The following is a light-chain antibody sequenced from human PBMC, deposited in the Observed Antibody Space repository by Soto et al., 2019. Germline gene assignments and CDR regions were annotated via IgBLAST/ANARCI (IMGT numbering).Light chain of an antibody. J-gene: IGKJ5*01. CDR2: GAS. Sequence: DIQMAQSPSSLSASVGDRVTIPCQASQDITNSLNWYQHKPGKAPKLVIYGASNLETGVPPRFSGGGSGTDFTLTISSLQPEDIAAYYCQQYHSLPIIFGQGTRLEI. V-gene: IGKV1-33*01. CDR3: QQYHSLPII. CDR1: QDITNS.